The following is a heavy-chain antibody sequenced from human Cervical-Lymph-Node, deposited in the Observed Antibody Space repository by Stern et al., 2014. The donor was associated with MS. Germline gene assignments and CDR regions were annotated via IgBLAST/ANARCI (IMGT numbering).Heavy chain of an antibody. J-gene: IGHJ4*02. CDR1: GVTFSSLS. CDR2: ITPMFGTP. Sequence: QVQLVQSGAELKKPGSSVKVSCKASGVTFSSLSVSWVRRAPGHGLKWLGGITPMFGTPNYVQMFQDRLNILADESTQTVYMTLSGLKSEDTAVYYCARDQAGIAAHWGQGTLITVSS. D-gene: IGHD6-13*01. CDR3: ARDQAGIAAH. V-gene: IGHV1-69*01.